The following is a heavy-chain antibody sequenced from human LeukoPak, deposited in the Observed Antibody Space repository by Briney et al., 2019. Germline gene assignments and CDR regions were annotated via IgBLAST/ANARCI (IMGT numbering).Heavy chain of an antibody. D-gene: IGHD1-7*01. CDR1: GFIFSSHG. V-gene: IGHV3-30*18. Sequence: GGSLRLSCAASGFIFSSHGMHWVRQAPGKGLEWVAVISYDGSNKYYADSVKGRFTISRDNSKNPLYLQMNSLRAEDTAVYYCAKDGVVENWNYAGGMDVWGQGTAVTVSS. J-gene: IGHJ6*02. CDR2: ISYDGSNK. CDR3: AKDGVVENWNYAGGMDV.